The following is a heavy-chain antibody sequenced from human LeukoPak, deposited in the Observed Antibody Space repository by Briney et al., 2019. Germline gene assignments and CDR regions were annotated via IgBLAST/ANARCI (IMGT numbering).Heavy chain of an antibody. CDR2: ISSSGSTI. CDR3: ARNPPTRSRLLHYYYYGMDV. V-gene: IGHV3-48*03. J-gene: IGHJ6*04. Sequence: GGSLRLSCAASGFTFSSYEMNWVRQAPGKGLEWVSYISSSGSTIYYADSVKGRFTISRDSAKNSLYLQMNSLRAEDTAVYYCARNPPTRSRLLHYYYYGMDVWGKGTTVTVSS. CDR1: GFTFSSYE. D-gene: IGHD2-15*01.